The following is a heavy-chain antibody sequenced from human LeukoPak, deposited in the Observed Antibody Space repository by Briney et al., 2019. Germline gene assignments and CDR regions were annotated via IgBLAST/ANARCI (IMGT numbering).Heavy chain of an antibody. V-gene: IGHV3-15*01. D-gene: IGHD3-16*01. CDR3: TADYDYVWGSFY. J-gene: IGHJ4*02. CDR2: IKSKTDGGTT. CDR1: GFTFSNAW. Sequence: TPGGSLRLSCAASGFTFSNAWMSWVRQAPGKGLEWVGRIKSKTDGGTTDYAAPVKGRFTISRDDSKNTLYLQMSSLKTEDTAVYYCTADYDYVWGSFYWGQGTLVTVSS.